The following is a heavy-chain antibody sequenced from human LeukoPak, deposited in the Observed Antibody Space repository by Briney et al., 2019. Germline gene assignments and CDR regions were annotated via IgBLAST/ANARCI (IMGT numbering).Heavy chain of an antibody. J-gene: IGHJ1*01. V-gene: IGHV4-34*01. CDR3: ARGDAPHRGSGYYYGGVQH. CDR2: INDSGST. CDR1: GGSFSGYY. Sequence: PSETLSLTCAVHGGSFSGYYWSWIRQPPGKGLEWIGEINDSGSTNYNPSLKSRVTISVDTSKNQFSLKLSSVTAADTAVYYCARGDAPHRGSGYYYGGVQHWGQGTLVTVSS. D-gene: IGHD3-22*01.